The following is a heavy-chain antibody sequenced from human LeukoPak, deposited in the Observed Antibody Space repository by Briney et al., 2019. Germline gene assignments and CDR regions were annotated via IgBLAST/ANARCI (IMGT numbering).Heavy chain of an antibody. J-gene: IGHJ4*02. CDR2: IYPGDSDT. D-gene: IGHD5-18*01. V-gene: IGHV5-51*01. CDR3: ARHWGDTATGAYYFDY. CDR1: GYRFTSYW. Sequence: GESLKISFKGSGYRFTSYWIGWVRPMPGKGLEWMGIIYPGDSDTRYSPSFQGQVAISADKSISTAYLQWSSLKASDTAMYYCARHWGDTATGAYYFDYWGQGTLVTVSS.